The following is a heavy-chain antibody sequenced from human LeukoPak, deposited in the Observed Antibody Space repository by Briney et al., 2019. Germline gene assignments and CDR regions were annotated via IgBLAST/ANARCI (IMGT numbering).Heavy chain of an antibody. D-gene: IGHD3-3*01. V-gene: IGHV4-38-2*01. CDR3: AFLWSGYGFDP. CDR2: IYHSGST. J-gene: IGHJ5*02. CDR1: GYSISSGYY. Sequence: PSETLFLTCAVSGYSISSGYYWGWIRQPPGKGLEWIGSIYHSGSTYYNPSLKSRVTISVDTSKNQFSLKLSSVTAADTAVYYCAFLWSGYGFDPWGQGTLVTVSS.